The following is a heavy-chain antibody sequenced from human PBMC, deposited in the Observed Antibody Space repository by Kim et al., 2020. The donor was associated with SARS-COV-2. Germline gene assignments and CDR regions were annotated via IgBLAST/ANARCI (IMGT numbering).Heavy chain of an antibody. V-gene: IGHV3-23*01. Sequence: ADSAKGQFTTSRDNSKNTLYLQMNSLRAEDTAVYYCAKDLGVPKGALGDYWGQGTLVTVSS. D-gene: IGHD3-16*01. CDR3: AKDLGVPKGALGDY. J-gene: IGHJ4*02.